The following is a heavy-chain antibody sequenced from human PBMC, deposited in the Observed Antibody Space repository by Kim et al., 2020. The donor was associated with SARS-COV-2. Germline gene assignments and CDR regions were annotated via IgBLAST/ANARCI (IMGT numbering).Heavy chain of an antibody. CDR2: ISASNGNT. V-gene: IGHV1-18*04. CDR3: ARDTFYYNSSGDDGRWTYYGMDV. CDR1: GYTLTNYG. D-gene: IGHD3-22*01. Sequence: ASVKVSCKTSGYTLTNYGISWVRQAPGQGLEWMGWISASNGNTNYAQKLQGRVTMTTDTSTSTAYMELRSLRSDDTAFYYCARDTFYYNSSGDDGRWTYYGMDVWGQGTTVTVPS. J-gene: IGHJ6*02.